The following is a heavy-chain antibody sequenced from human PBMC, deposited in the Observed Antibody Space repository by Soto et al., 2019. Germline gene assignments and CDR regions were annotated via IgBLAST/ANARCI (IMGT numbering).Heavy chain of an antibody. CDR2: ISHRGSV. J-gene: IGHJ6*02. CDR1: GGGSISSSSYF. CDR3: ARHVDDSSDYYMYYGMDV. V-gene: IGHV4-39*01. Sequence: QLLLQESGPGLVKPSETLSLTCTVSGGGSISSSSYFWGWIRQPPGKGLGWIGSISHRGSVYYNPSLKSLVTLSGDTSNNGYSLKLSAVTAADTAVDYCARHVDDSSDYYMYYGMDVWGHGTTVTVSS. D-gene: IGHD3-22*01.